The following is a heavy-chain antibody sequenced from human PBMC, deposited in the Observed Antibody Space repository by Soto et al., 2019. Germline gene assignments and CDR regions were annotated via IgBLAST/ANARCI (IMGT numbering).Heavy chain of an antibody. CDR3: ARVLRFLEWTHDAFDI. D-gene: IGHD3-3*01. J-gene: IGHJ3*02. CDR1: GGTFSSYT. CDR2: IIPILGIA. V-gene: IGHV1-69*02. Sequence: SVKVSCKASGGTFSSYTISWVRQAPGQGLEWMGRIIPILGIANYAQKFQGRVTITADKSTSTAYMELSSLRSEDTAVYYCARVLRFLEWTHDAFDIWGKGTMVTVAS.